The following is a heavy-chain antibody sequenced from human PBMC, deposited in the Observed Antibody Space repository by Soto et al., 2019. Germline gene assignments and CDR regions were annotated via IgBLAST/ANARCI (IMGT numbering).Heavy chain of an antibody. J-gene: IGHJ4*02. V-gene: IGHV1-3*01. Sequence: QVQLVQSGAEVKKPGASVKVSCKASGYTFTNYAMHWVRQAPGQRLEWMGWINAGNGDTKYSQKFQGRVTITRDTAESTAYMELSSLRSEDTAVYYCARGNGYDVDFWGQGTLVTVSS. CDR1: GYTFTNYA. CDR2: INAGNGDT. D-gene: IGHD5-12*01. CDR3: ARGNGYDVDF.